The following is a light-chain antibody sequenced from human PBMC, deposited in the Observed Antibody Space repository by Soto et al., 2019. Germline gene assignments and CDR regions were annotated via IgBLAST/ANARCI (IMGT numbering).Light chain of an antibody. CDR3: LSSAGSTNLV. CDR2: EVT. V-gene: IGLV2-8*01. Sequence: QSALTQPPSASGSPGQSVTISCTGASSDVGGYNSVSWYQQHPGKAPKLMIYEVTKRPSGVPDRFSGSKSGNTASLTVSGLQAEDEADYYCLSSAGSTNLVFGGGTKLTVL. J-gene: IGLJ2*01. CDR1: SSDVGGYNS.